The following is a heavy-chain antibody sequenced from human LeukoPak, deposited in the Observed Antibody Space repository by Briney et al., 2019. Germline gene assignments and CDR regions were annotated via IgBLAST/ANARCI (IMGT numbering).Heavy chain of an antibody. CDR2: IYWNDDN. CDR1: GFSLTTSGVG. J-gene: IGHJ1*01. V-gene: IGHV2-5*01. Sequence: SGPSEAHPTQTLTLTCSFSGFSLTTSGVGVGWIRQSPGKALEFLALIYWNDDNRYNPSRESSLTITKDTSKNQVVLTMTNMDPVDTATYYCARYGDYRFLYYFHCWGGRIIVSVSS. D-gene: IGHD4-11*01. CDR3: ARYGDYRFLYYFHC.